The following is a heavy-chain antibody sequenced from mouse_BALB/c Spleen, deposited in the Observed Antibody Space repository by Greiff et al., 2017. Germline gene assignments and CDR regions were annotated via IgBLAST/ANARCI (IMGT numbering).Heavy chain of an antibody. CDR1: GYTFTSYW. CDR3: ARGGLNYYGSSYEVDY. D-gene: IGHD1-1*01. J-gene: IGHJ2*01. Sequence: QVQLQQPGAELVKPGASVKLSCKASGYTFTSYWMHWVKQRPGQGLEWIGEINPSNGRTNYNEKFKSKATLTVDKSSSTAYMQLSSLTSEDSAVYYCARGGLNYYGSSYEVDYWGQGTTLTVSS. V-gene: IGHV1S81*02. CDR2: INPSNGRT.